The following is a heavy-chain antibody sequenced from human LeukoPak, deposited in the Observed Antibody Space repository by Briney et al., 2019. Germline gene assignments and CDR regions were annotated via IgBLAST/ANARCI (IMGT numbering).Heavy chain of an antibody. CDR3: ARHLDSYYFSGMDV. CDR2: INPFRVIV. V-gene: IGHV1-69*04. Sequence: ASVKVSCKASGGTFSTYAISWVRQAPGQGLEWMGRINPFRVIVNYAQKFQGRVTITADRSTNTPYMEVSSLRFEDTAVYYCARHLDSYYFSGMDVWGQGTTVTVSS. CDR1: GGTFSTYA. J-gene: IGHJ6*02.